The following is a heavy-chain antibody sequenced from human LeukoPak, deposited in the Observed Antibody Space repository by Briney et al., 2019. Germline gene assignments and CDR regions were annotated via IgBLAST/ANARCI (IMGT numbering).Heavy chain of an antibody. CDR3: AKSLNYWYFDL. Sequence: GGSLRLSCAASGFTLTNYDMSWVRQAPGKGLEWVSASGADDGTTYADSVKGRFIISKDTSQNTLYLQMNSLRAEDTATYYCAKSLNYWYFDLWGRGNLVTVSS. CDR2: SGADDGTT. J-gene: IGHJ2*01. V-gene: IGHV3-23*01. CDR1: GFTLTNYD.